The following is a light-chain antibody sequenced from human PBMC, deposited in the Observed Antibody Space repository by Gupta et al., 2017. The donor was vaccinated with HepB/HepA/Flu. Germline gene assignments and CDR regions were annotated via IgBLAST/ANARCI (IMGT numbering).Light chain of an antibody. CDR2: AAS. CDR1: QGISNY. J-gene: IGKJ4*01. CDR3: QHYYSDPVT. Sequence: DIPMTLFPSSLSASVGDRVTITCRASQGISNYLGWYQQRPGKVPNLLIYAASTLPPGAPSRFSGSGSGTDFTLTISSLQPEDVGTYYCQHYYSDPVTFGGGTKVEIK. V-gene: IGKV1-27*01.